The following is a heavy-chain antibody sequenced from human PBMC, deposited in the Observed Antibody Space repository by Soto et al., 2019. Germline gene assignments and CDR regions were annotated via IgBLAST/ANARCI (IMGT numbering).Heavy chain of an antibody. V-gene: IGHV3-73*02. Sequence: EVQLVESGGGLVQPGGSLKLSCAASGFTFSGSAMHWVRQASGKGLEWVGRIRSKANSYATAYAASVKGRFTISRDDSKNTAYLQMNSLKTEDTAVYYCTMYQDIVVVVAEGYWGQGTLVTVSS. D-gene: IGHD2-15*01. CDR2: IRSKANSYAT. CDR1: GFTFSGSA. J-gene: IGHJ4*02. CDR3: TMYQDIVVVVAEGY.